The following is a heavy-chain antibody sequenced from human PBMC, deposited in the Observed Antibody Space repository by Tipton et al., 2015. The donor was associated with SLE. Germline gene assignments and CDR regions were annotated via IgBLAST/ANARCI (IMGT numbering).Heavy chain of an antibody. J-gene: IGHJ3*02. CDR3: ARHLRGHDAFDI. Sequence: TLSLTCTVSGGSISSGSYYWSWIRQPAGKGLEWIGYIYTSGSTNYNPSLKSRVTMSVDTSKNQFSLRLSSVTAADTAVYYCARHLRGHDAFDIWGQGTMVTVSS. CDR2: IYTSGST. D-gene: IGHD3-16*01. CDR1: GGSISSGSYY. V-gene: IGHV4-61*09.